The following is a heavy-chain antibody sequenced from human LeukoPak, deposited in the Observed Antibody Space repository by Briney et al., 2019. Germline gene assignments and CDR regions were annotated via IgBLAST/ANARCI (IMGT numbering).Heavy chain of an antibody. Sequence: PGGSLRLSCAASGFTVSSNYMSWVSQAPGKGLEWVSVIYSGGSTYYADSVKGRFTISRDNAKNSLYLQMNSLRAEDTAVYYCARTESPDYFDYWGQGTLVTVSS. D-gene: IGHD3-10*01. CDR1: GFTVSSNY. CDR3: ARTESPDYFDY. CDR2: IYSGGST. V-gene: IGHV3-66*01. J-gene: IGHJ4*02.